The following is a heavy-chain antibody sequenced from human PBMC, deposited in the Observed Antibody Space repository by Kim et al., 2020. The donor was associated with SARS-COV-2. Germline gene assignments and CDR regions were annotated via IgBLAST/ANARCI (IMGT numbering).Heavy chain of an antibody. CDR1: GYTFTSYD. J-gene: IGHJ3*02. CDR3: ARGISGVVSLPPLGPDAFDI. Sequence: ASVKVSCKASGYTFTSYDINWVRQATGQGLEWMGWMNPNSGNTGYAQKFQGRVTMTRNTSISTAYMELSSLRSEDTAVYYCARGISGVVSLPPLGPDAFDIWGQGTMVTVSS. CDR2: MNPNSGNT. V-gene: IGHV1-8*01. D-gene: IGHD3-3*01.